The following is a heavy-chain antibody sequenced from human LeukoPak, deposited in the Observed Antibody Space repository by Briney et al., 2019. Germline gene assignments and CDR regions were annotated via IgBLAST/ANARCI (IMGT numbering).Heavy chain of an antibody. J-gene: IGHJ3*02. V-gene: IGHV3-11*01. CDR2: ISSSGSTI. CDR3: ARKPLNHDAFDI. Sequence: SGGSLRLSCAASGFTFSDYYMSWIRQAPGKGLEWVSYISSSGSTIYYADSVKGRFTISRNNAKNSLYLQMNSLRAEDTAVYYCARKPLNHDAFDIWGQGTMVTVSS. CDR1: GFTFSDYY. D-gene: IGHD2-8*01.